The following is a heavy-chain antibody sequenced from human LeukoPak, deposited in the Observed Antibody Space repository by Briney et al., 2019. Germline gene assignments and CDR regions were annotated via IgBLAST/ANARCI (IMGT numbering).Heavy chain of an antibody. Sequence: GGSLRLSCAASGFTFTNYWVHWVRQAPGMGLVWVSRLPPDELGIIYAGSVKGRFTVTRDNDKNTVYLQMNNLRVDDTAMYYCVGTIASRESEYWGQGALVTVSS. CDR3: VGTIASRESEY. V-gene: IGHV3-74*01. J-gene: IGHJ4*02. CDR1: GFTFTNYW. D-gene: IGHD6-13*01. CDR2: LPPDELGI.